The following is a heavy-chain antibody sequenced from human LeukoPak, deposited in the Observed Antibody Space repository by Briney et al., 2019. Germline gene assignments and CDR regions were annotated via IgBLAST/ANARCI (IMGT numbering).Heavy chain of an antibody. CDR3: AREPGHNWFDP. D-gene: IGHD1-14*01. CDR2: IIPILGIA. V-gene: IGHV1-69*04. Sequence: SVKVSCKASGGTFSSYAISWVRQAPGQGLEWMGRIIPILGIANYAQKLQGRVTITADKSTSTAYMELSSLRSEDTAVYYCAREPGHNWFDPWGQGTLVTVSS. CDR1: GGTFSSYA. J-gene: IGHJ5*02.